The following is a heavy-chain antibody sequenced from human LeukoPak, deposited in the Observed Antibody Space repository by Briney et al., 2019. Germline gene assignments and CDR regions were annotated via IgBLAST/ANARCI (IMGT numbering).Heavy chain of an antibody. CDR2: IYTSGST. V-gene: IGHV4-61*02. CDR3: ARVRRDGYI. J-gene: IGHJ4*02. Sequence: SESLSLTCTASGCSFSSGSYYWSWIRQPAGKGLEWIGRIYTSGSTNYNPSLKSRVTISVDTSKNQFSLKLSSVTAADTAVYYCARVRRDGYIWGQGTLVTVSS. CDR1: GCSFSSGSYY. D-gene: IGHD5-24*01.